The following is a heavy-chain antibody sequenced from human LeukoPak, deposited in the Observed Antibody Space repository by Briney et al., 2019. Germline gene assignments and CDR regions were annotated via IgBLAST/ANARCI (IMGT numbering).Heavy chain of an antibody. CDR2: IVLGSGNT. D-gene: IGHD3-3*01. CDR3: AAQRGASLHDFWSTRLFDP. V-gene: IGHV1-58*02. J-gene: IGHJ5*02. Sequence: SVKVSCKASGFTFHTSAMQWVRQARGQRLEWIGWIVLGSGNTVYSHKFRDRVIITRDMSTSTVYMELDSLGSEDTAVYYCAAQRGASLHDFWSTRLFDPWGQGTLVTVSS. CDR1: GFTFHTSA.